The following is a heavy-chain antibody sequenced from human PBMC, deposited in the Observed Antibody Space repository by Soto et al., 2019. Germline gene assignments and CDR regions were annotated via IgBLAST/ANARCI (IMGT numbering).Heavy chain of an antibody. CDR3: ATYCSGSSCYTFDY. D-gene: IGHD2-2*01. CDR2: MNQDGSQK. J-gene: IGHJ4*02. Sequence: GGSLRLSCATSGFTFGNYWMAWVRQAPGKELEWVANMNQDGSQKYYVDSVKGRFTLSRDNAGKSLYLQMNSLRAEDTAVYYCATYCSGSSCYTFDYWGQGTLVTVSS. CDR1: GFTFGNYW. V-gene: IGHV3-7*03.